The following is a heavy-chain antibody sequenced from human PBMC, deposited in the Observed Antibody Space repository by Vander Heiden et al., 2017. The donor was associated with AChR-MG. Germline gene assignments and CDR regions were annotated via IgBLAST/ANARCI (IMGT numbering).Heavy chain of an antibody. J-gene: IGHJ5*02. Sequence: EVQLVESGGGLVQPGGSLRLSCAASGFTVSSYSMNWVRQAPGKGLEWVSYISSSSSTIYYADSVKGRFTISRDNAKNSLYLQMNSLRDEDTAVYYCARVVYYDLNWFDPWGQGTLVTVSS. V-gene: IGHV3-48*02. D-gene: IGHD3-3*01. CDR1: GFTVSSYS. CDR2: ISSSSSTI. CDR3: ARVVYYDLNWFDP.